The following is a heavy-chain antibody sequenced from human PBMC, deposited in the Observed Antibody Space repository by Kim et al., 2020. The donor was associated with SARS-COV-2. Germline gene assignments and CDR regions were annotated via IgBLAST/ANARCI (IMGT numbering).Heavy chain of an antibody. CDR1: GFTFSGSA. CDR3: TKLDDYGDRRFDS. Sequence: GGSLRLSCAASGFTFSGSAMHWVRQASGKGLEWVARIGSKANSYATAYAASVKGRFTISRDDSKNTAYLQMNSLKTEDTAVYYCTKLDDYGDRRFDSWGQGTLVTVSS. J-gene: IGHJ4*02. D-gene: IGHD4-17*01. CDR2: IGSKANSYAT. V-gene: IGHV3-73*01.